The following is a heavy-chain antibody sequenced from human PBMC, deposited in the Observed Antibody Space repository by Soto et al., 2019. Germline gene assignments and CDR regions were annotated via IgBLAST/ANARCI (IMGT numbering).Heavy chain of an antibody. V-gene: IGHV3-33*01. Sequence: PGGSLRLSCAASGFTFSRYGMHWVRQAPGRGLEWVAVIWYDGSNIYYADSVKGRFTISRDNSKDTLDLQMNSLRAEDTAVYYCARDREQWLVGYYFDYWSQGTLVTVSS. CDR2: IWYDGSNI. J-gene: IGHJ4*02. CDR3: ARDREQWLVGYYFDY. CDR1: GFTFSRYG. D-gene: IGHD6-19*01.